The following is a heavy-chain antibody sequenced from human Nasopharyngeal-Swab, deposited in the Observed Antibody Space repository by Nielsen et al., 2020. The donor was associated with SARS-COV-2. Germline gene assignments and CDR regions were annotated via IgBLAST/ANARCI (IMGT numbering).Heavy chain of an antibody. CDR2: ISYDGSNK. J-gene: IGHJ3*02. V-gene: IGHV3-30*03. CDR1: GFTFSSYG. Sequence: GGSLRLSCAASGFTFSSYGMHWVRQAPGKGLEWVAVISYDGSNKYYADSVKGRFTISRDNSKNTLYLQMNSLRAEDTAVYYCASDKKRDAFDIWGQGTMVTVSS. CDR3: ASDKKRDAFDI.